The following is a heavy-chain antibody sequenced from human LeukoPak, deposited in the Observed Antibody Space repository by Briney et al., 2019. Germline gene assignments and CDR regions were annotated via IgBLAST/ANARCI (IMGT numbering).Heavy chain of an antibody. CDR1: GFTFSSYA. J-gene: IGHJ1*01. CDR2: ISGSGGST. Sequence: GGSLRLSCAASGFTFSSYAMSWFRQAPGKGLEWVSAISGSGGSTYYADSVKGRFTISRDNSKNTLYLQMNSLRAEDTAVYYCAKDLNRDLAEYFQHWGQGTLVTVSS. V-gene: IGHV3-23*01. D-gene: IGHD2-21*02. CDR3: AKDLNRDLAEYFQH.